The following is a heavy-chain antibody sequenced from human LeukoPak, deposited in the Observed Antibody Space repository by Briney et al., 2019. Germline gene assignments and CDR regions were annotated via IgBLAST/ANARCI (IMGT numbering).Heavy chain of an antibody. Sequence: PSETLSLTCAVYGGSFSGYYWSWIRQPPGKGLEWIGEINHSGSTNYNPSLKSRATISVDTSKNQFSLKLSSVTAADTAVYYCARRYDSSGYYEFDYWGQGTLVTVSS. V-gene: IGHV4-34*01. CDR3: ARRYDSSGYYEFDY. CDR2: INHSGST. CDR1: GGSFSGYY. J-gene: IGHJ4*02. D-gene: IGHD3-22*01.